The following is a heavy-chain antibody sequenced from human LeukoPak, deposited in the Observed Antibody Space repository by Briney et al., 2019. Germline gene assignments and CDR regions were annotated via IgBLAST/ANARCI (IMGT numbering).Heavy chain of an antibody. CDR1: GFTFSDYS. Sequence: PGGSLRLSCAASGFTFSDYSMNWVRQAPGKGLEWVSYIGGSGDTIYYADSVKGRFTISRDNAKNSLDLQMNSLRDEDTAVYYCSRRFDCWGQGTLVTVSS. V-gene: IGHV3-48*02. J-gene: IGHJ4*02. CDR2: IGGSGDTI. CDR3: SRRFDC.